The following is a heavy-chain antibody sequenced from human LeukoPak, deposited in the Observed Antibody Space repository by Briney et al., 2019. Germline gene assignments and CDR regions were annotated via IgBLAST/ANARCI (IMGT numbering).Heavy chain of an antibody. D-gene: IGHD3-10*01. Sequence: SQTLSLTCTVSGDSINSGNYYYNWIRQPAGKGLEWIGHIHTSGNTEYKPSLQSRVTISVDTSKNQVSLKLTSVTAADTAVYYCARPMVRGVMGPFDYWGQGTLVTVSS. CDR2: IHTSGNT. J-gene: IGHJ4*02. V-gene: IGHV4-61*09. CDR3: ARPMVRGVMGPFDY. CDR1: GDSINSGNYY.